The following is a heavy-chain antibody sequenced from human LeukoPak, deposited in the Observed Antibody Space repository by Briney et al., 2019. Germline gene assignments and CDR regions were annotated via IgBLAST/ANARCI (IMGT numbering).Heavy chain of an antibody. D-gene: IGHD1-26*01. CDR1: GGSLSSYY. V-gene: IGHV4-59*08. J-gene: IGHJ4*02. CDR2: IYYSGST. CDR3: ASDDTSGGYYELGY. Sequence: SETLSLTCTVSGGSLSSYYWSWLRQPPGKGLEWIGYIYYSGSTNYNPSLKSHFSISVDTSKNQFSLKLSSVTAADTAVYFCASDDTSGGYYELGYWGQGSLVTVSS.